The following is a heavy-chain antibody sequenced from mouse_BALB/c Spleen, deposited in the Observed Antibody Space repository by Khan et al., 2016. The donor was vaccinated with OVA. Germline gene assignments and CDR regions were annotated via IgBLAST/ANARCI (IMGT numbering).Heavy chain of an antibody. CDR2: ISYGGST. D-gene: IGHD1-2*01. CDR1: GYSITSDYA. CDR3: ARKNYYGCAMDY. V-gene: IGHV3-2*02. J-gene: IGHJ4*01. Sequence: QLEESGPGLVKPSQSLSLTCTVTGYSITSDYAWDWIRQFPGNKLEWMGYISYGGSTSYNPSLKSRISITRDTSKNQFFLQLNSVTTEDTATYYCARKNYYGCAMDYWGQGTSVTVSS.